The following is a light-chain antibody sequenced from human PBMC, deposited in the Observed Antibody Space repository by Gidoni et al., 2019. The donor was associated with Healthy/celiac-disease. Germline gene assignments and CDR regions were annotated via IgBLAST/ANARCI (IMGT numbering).Light chain of an antibody. V-gene: IGKV4-1*01. CDR1: QSVLYSSNNKNY. Sequence: DIVMTQSPDSLAVSLGERATINCKSSQSVLYSSNNKNYLAWYQQKPGQPPKLLIYWAYTRESGVPDRFSGSGSGTDFTLTISSLQAEDVAVYYCQQYYSTPQKFGQGTKVEIK. CDR2: WAY. CDR3: QQYYSTPQK. J-gene: IGKJ1*01.